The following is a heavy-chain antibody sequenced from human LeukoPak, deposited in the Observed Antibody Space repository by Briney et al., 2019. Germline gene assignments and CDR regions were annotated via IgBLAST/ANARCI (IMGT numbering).Heavy chain of an antibody. CDR3: ARRGPPWWDY. J-gene: IGHJ4*02. D-gene: IGHD2-15*01. V-gene: IGHV4-59*08. CDR1: GGSISTYQ. Sequence: PSETLSLTCTVSGGSISTYQWNWIRQPPGKGLEWIGYISNSGSTSFNPSLKSRVTMSVDTSKNQFSLNLGSVTAADTAVYYCARRGPPWWDYWGQGTLVTVSS. CDR2: ISNSGST.